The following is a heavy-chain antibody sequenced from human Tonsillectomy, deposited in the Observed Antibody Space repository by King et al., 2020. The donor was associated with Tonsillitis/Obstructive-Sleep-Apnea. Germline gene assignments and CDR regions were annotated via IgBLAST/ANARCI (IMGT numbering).Heavy chain of an antibody. CDR2: ISGSGGST. CDR1: GFTISSYA. CDR3: AKGAGMTTVTSCDY. J-gene: IGHJ4*02. V-gene: IGHV3-23*04. D-gene: IGHD4-11*01. Sequence: VQLVESRGGLVQPGGSLRLSCAASGFTISSYAMSWVRQAPGKGLEWVSTISGSGGSTYYADSVKGRFTFSRDNSKNTLYLQMNSLRAEDTAVYYCAKGAGMTTVTSCDYWGQGTLVTVSS.